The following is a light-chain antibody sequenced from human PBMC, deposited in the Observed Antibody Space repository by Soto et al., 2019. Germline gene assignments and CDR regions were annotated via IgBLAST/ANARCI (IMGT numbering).Light chain of an antibody. CDR2: GNS. J-gene: IGLJ1*01. Sequence: QSALTQPPSVSGAPGQRVTISCTGSSSNIGAGYDVHWYQQFPGTAPKLLIYGNSNRPSGVPDRFSGSKSGTSASLAITGLQAEDEADYYCQSYDSSLSGVFGSGTKVTV. V-gene: IGLV1-40*01. CDR3: QSYDSSLSGV. CDR1: SSNIGAGYD.